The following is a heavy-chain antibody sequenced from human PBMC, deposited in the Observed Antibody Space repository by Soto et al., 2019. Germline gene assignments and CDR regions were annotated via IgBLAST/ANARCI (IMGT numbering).Heavy chain of an antibody. CDR1: GGSINNSY. CDR3: ARGSDFLYYYGMDV. D-gene: IGHD5-12*01. V-gene: IGHV4-59*01. J-gene: IGHJ6*02. Sequence: SETLSLTCTVSGGSINNSYWTWIRQPPGKRLEWIGYIHYTGTTDYNPSLRSRVTISVDTSKNQFSLNLSSVSAADTAVYYCARGSDFLYYYGMDVWGQGTKVTVSS. CDR2: IHYTGTT.